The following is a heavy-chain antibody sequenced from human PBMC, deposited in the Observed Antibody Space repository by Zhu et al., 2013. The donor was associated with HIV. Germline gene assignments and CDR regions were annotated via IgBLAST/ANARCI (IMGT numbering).Heavy chain of an antibody. CDR2: INPNSGGT. D-gene: IGHD3-10*01. CDR1: GYIFNNQA. Sequence: QVQLVQSGGEIKNPGASVKVSCKTSGYIFNNQAISWVRQVPGQGLEWMGWINPNSGGTNYAQKFQGRVTVTRVTSISTAYMELSSLRSDDTAVYYCARALKYYYGSGSSYYYMDVWGKGTTVTVSS. CDR3: ARALKYYYGSGSSYYYMDV. V-gene: IGHV1-2*02. J-gene: IGHJ6*03.